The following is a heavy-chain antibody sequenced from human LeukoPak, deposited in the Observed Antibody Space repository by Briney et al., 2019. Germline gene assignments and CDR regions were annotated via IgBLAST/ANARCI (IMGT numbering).Heavy chain of an antibody. CDR3: ARDLNCSGGSCYGYYFDY. Sequence: ASVKVSCKASGYTFTGYHMHWVRQAPGQGLEWMGWINPNSGGTNYAQKFQGWVTMTRDTSISTPYMELSRLRSDDTAVYYCARDLNCSGGSCYGYYFDYWGQGTLVTVSS. CDR2: INPNSGGT. J-gene: IGHJ4*02. D-gene: IGHD2-15*01. V-gene: IGHV1-2*04. CDR1: GYTFTGYH.